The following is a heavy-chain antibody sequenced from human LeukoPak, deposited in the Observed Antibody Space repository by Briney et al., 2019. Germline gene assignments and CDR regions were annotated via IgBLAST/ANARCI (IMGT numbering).Heavy chain of an antibody. J-gene: IGHJ4*02. CDR3: AKEQWLEKRIFDY. Sequence: GGSLRLSCAASGITFSSYAMSWVRQAPGKGLEWVSAISGSGGSTYYADSVKGRFTISRDNSKNTLYLQMNSPRAEDTAVYYCAKEQWLEKRIFDYWGQGTLVTVSS. D-gene: IGHD6-19*01. CDR1: GITFSSYA. CDR2: ISGSGGST. V-gene: IGHV3-23*01.